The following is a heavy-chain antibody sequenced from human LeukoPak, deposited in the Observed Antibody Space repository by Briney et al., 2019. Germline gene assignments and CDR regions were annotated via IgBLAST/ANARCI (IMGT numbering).Heavy chain of an antibody. Sequence: ASVKVSCKASGYTFTDHYVHWVRQAPGQGLEWMGWINPNSGGTNSAQKFQGRVTMTRDTSISTAYMELSRLRSDDTAVYYCARGGPGYYFDYWGQGTLVTVSS. J-gene: IGHJ4*02. CDR1: GYTFTDHY. CDR2: INPNSGGT. V-gene: IGHV1-2*02. D-gene: IGHD1-1*01. CDR3: ARGGPGYYFDY.